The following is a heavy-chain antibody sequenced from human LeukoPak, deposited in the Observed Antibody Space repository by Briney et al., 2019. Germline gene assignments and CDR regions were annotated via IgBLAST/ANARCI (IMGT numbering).Heavy chain of an antibody. CDR3: AKENYDILTGYYIMGDY. CDR1: GFTFSSYA. Sequence: GGSLRLSCAASGFTFSSYAMSWVRQAPGKGLGWVSAISGSGGSTYYADSVKGRFTISRDNSKNTLYLQMNSLRAEDTAVYYCAKENYDILTGYYIMGDYWGQGTLVTVSS. D-gene: IGHD3-9*01. V-gene: IGHV3-23*01. CDR2: ISGSGGST. J-gene: IGHJ4*02.